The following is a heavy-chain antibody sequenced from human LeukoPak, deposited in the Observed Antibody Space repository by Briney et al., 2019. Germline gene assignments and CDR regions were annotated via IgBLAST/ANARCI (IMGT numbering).Heavy chain of an antibody. D-gene: IGHD3-10*01. CDR2: IRYDGSNK. CDR1: GFTFSSYG. CDR3: AISRLWFGELFKPFDY. V-gene: IGHV3-30*02. J-gene: IGHJ4*02. Sequence: GGSLRLSCAASGFTFSSYGMHWVRQAPGKGLEWVAFIRYDGSNKYYADSVKGRFTISRDNSKNTLYLQMNSLRAEDTAVYYCAISRLWFGELFKPFDYWGQGTLVTVSS.